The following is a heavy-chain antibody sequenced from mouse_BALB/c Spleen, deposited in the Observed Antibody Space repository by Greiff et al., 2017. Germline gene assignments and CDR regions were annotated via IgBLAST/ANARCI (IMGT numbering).Heavy chain of an antibody. CDR2: INPSTGYT. V-gene: IGHV1-7*01. J-gene: IGHJ4*01. CDR1: GYTFTSYW. Sequence: VQLVESGAELAKPGASVKMSCKASGYTFTSYWMHWVKQRPGQGLEWIGYINPSTGYTEYNQKFKDKATLTADKSSSTAYMQLSSLTSEDSAVYYCARSKGPRAMDYWGQGTSVTVSS. CDR3: ARSKGPRAMDY.